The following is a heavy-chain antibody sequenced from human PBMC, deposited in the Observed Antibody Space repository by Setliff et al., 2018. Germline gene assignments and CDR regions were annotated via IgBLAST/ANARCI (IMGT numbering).Heavy chain of an antibody. Sequence: GGSLRLSCAASGFTFSSSAMAWVRQAPGKGLEWVSAISSTITSTYYADSVKGRFTISRDNSKNTLYLQMNSLRAEDTAVYYCASVPYSSGWYAYWYFDLWGRGTLVTVSS. CDR1: GFTFSSSA. D-gene: IGHD6-19*01. CDR2: ISSTITST. V-gene: IGHV3-23*01. J-gene: IGHJ2*01. CDR3: ASVPYSSGWYAYWYFDL.